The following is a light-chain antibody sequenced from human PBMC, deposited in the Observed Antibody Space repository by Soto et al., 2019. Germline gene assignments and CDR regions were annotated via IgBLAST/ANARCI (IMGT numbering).Light chain of an antibody. Sequence: DVQMTQSPSSLSAFVGDRVTITCRARQGIAPYLDWFQQKPGKVPKLLIYATSTLQSGVPSRFSGSGSGTYFTLTISSLQPEDVGTYYCQKYNSAPLTFGGGTKVEIK. CDR2: ATS. J-gene: IGKJ4*01. V-gene: IGKV1-27*01. CDR3: QKYNSAPLT. CDR1: QGIAPY.